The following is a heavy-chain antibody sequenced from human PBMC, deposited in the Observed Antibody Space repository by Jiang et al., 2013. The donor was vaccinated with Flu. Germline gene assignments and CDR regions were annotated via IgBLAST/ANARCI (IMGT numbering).Heavy chain of an antibody. D-gene: IGHD4-17*01. Sequence: IYPGDSDTRYSPSFQGQVTISADKSISTAYLQWSSLKASDTAMYYCARHPNRYGDPTGVDYWGQGTLVTVSS. V-gene: IGHV5-51*01. CDR2: IYPGDSDT. J-gene: IGHJ4*02. CDR3: ARHPNRYGDPTGVDY.